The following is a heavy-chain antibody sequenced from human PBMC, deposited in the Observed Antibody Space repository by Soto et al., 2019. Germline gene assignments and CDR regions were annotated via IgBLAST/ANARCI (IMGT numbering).Heavy chain of an antibody. V-gene: IGHV1-69*12. CDR1: GGTLTNHA. J-gene: IGHJ6*02. Sequence: QVHLVQSGAEEKKAGSSVKVSCKASGGTLTNHAVSWVRQAPGQGLEWMGGITPIYETTNIAQKFHGRVTLTADESSGTVYMELKSLGSGDTAVYDCGTGNAVTGRYDMGVWGQGTTVCVSS. CDR2: ITPIYETT. CDR3: GTGNAVTGRYDMGV. D-gene: IGHD2-21*02.